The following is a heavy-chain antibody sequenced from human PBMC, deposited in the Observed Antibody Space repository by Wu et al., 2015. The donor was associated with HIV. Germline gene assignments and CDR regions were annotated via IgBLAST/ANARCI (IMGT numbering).Heavy chain of an antibody. Sequence: QVQLVQSGAEVKRPGASVKVSCKASGYTFSSYDINWVRQAPGQGLEWMGWISGYDGNTNYAQKFEGRVTLTRDTSTNTVYMELRSLRSDDTAFYYCARDGPGKNHHYYYYYLDVWGKGTTVSVSS. CDR2: ISGYDGNT. V-gene: IGHV1-18*01. D-gene: IGHD1-1*01. CDR1: GYTFSSYD. CDR3: ARDGPGKNHHYYYYYLDV. J-gene: IGHJ6*03.